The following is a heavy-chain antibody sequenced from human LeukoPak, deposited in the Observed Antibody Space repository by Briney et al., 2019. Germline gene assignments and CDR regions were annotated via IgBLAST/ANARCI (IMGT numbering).Heavy chain of an antibody. CDR3: ARERRYCSGVNCYSGLDY. Sequence: PGGSLRLSCAASGLTVSSNYLNWVRQAPGKGLEWGSIIYSSGNTYYADSVKGRFIISRDNSKNTLYLQMTSLRLEDTAVYYCARERRYCSGVNCYSGLDYWGQGTRVTVSS. V-gene: IGHV3-53*01. CDR2: IYSSGNT. CDR1: GLTVSSNY. D-gene: IGHD2-15*01. J-gene: IGHJ4*02.